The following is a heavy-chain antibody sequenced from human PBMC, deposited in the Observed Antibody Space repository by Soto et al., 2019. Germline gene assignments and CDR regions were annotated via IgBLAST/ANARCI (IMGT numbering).Heavy chain of an antibody. J-gene: IGHJ3*02. CDR2: INPSGGST. CDR3: AGGRELWLFGAFDI. V-gene: IGHV1-46*01. Sequence: ASVKVSWKAAGYTFSSDYMHWGLQAPGQGLEWMGIINPSGGSTSYAQKFQGRVTMTRDTSTSTVYMELSSLRSEDTAVYYCAGGRELWLFGAFDIWGQGTMVTVSS. D-gene: IGHD5-18*01. CDR1: GYTFSSDY.